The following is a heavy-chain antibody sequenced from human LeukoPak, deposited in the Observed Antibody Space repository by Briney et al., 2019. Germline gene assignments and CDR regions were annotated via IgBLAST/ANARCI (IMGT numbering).Heavy chain of an antibody. V-gene: IGHV1-18*01. CDR3: AREKTYFFDSSGYYYLYY. J-gene: IGHJ4*02. CDR2: ISAYNGNT. D-gene: IGHD3-22*01. Sequence: ASVKVSCKASGYTFANYGVSWVRQAPGQGLEWMGWISAYNGNTIYAQKFQGRVTMTIDTSTSTAYMELGSLRSDDTAVYYCAREKTYFFDSSGYYYLYYWGQGTLVTVSS. CDR1: GYTFANYG.